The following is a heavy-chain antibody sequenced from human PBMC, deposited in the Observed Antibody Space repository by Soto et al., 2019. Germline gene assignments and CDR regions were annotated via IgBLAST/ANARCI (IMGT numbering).Heavy chain of an antibody. V-gene: IGHV1-46*01. Sequence: EASVKVSCKASGCTLTSYYLHWVRQAPGQGPEWMGIINPSGGITNDAQKFQDRVTMTSDTSTSTVYMELSSLRSEDTAVYYCARGISTTRYYYYYGMDVWGQGTTVTVSS. CDR1: GCTLTSYY. D-gene: IGHD2-2*01. CDR2: INPSGGIT. J-gene: IGHJ6*02. CDR3: ARGISTTRYYYYYGMDV.